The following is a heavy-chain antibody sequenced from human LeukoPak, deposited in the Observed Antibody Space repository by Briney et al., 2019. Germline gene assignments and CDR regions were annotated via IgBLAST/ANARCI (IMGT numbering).Heavy chain of an antibody. CDR3: ARVSPHRKISYGYQNWFDP. Sequence: ASVKVSCKTSGYSFTDYYMHWVRQAPGQGLEWMGWINPNSGGTNFAQKFQDRVTMTRDMSISTAYMELRSLRSDDTAMYYCARVSPHRKISYGYQNWFDPWGQGTLVTVSS. D-gene: IGHD5-18*01. J-gene: IGHJ5*02. CDR2: INPNSGGT. V-gene: IGHV1-2*02. CDR1: GYSFTDYY.